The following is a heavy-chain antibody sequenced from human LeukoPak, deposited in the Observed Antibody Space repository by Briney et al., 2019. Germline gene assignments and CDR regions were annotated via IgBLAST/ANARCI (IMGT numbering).Heavy chain of an antibody. J-gene: IGHJ6*02. CDR1: GFSFSNSW. D-gene: IGHD6-13*01. Sequence: GGSLRLSCAASGFSFSNSWMSWVRQAPGQGLEWVANINPDGSETSYADSVKGRFTISRDNAKNSLFLQMNSLRVDDTAMYYCRTSAARGGMDAWAQGTTVTVSS. CDR2: INPDGSET. V-gene: IGHV3-7*01. CDR3: RTSAARGGMDA.